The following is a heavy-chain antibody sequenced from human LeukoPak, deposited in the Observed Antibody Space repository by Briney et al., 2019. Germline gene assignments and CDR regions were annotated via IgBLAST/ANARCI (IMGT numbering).Heavy chain of an antibody. CDR2: VNSRGSA. J-gene: IGHJ4*02. CDR3: ARDAFCLNGVCNSGRYDY. D-gene: IGHD2-21*02. CDR1: GGSFSGYY. V-gene: IGHV4-34*01. Sequence: KPSETLSLTCAAHGGSFSGYYWTWIRQSPGKGMEWIGEVNSRGSANYNPSLTSRVTISVDTSKNQFSLRLTSVTAADAGVYYCARDAFCLNGVCNSGRYDYWGQEILVSVSS.